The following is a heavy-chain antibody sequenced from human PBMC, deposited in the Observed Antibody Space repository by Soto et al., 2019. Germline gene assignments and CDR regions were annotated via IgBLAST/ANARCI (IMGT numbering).Heavy chain of an antibody. CDR3: ERFSSWNRYNWFDP. D-gene: IGHD6-13*01. CDR1: GGSISSYY. J-gene: IGHJ5*02. CDR2: IYTSGST. Sequence: SETLSLTCTVSGGSISSYYWSWIRQPAGKGLEWIGRIYTSGSTNYNPSLKSRVTMSVDTSKNQFSLKLSSVTAADTAVYYCERFSSWNRYNWFDPWGQGTLVTVSS. V-gene: IGHV4-4*07.